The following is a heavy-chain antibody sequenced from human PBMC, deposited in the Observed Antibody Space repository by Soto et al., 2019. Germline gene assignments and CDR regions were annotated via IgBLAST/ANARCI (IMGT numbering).Heavy chain of an antibody. J-gene: IGHJ6*02. CDR3: VRRFPGAGTGVPFDYYSMDV. CDR2: IDHSGST. D-gene: IGHD3-9*01. V-gene: IGHV4-34*01. Sequence: NPSETLSLTCAVYGGSFSGYYWSWIRQPPGKGLEWIGEIDHSGSTNYNPSLKSRVTISVDTSTNQFSLKLSSVTAADTAVYYCVRRFPGAGTGVPFDYYSMDVWGQGTTVTVSS. CDR1: GGSFSGYY.